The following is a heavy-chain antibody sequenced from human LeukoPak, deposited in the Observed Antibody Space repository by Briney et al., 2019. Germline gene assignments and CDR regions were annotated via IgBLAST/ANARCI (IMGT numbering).Heavy chain of an antibody. CDR3: AKDIRRGYNFGYDQFAY. J-gene: IGHJ4*02. D-gene: IGHD5-18*01. Sequence: GGSLRLSCAASGFTFSSYEMNWVRQAPGKGLEWVSYISSSGSTIYYADSVKGRFTISRDNAKNSLYLQMNSLRAEATALYYCAKDIRRGYNFGYDQFAYWGQGTLVTVSS. CDR1: GFTFSSYE. CDR2: ISSSGSTI. V-gene: IGHV3-48*03.